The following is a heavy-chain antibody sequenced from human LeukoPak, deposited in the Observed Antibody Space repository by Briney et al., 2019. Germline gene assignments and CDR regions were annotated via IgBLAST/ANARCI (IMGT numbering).Heavy chain of an antibody. Sequence: GGSLRLSCAASGFTFSSYDMTWVRQAPGRGLEWVSSISSSSSYIYYADSMKGRFTISRDSAKNSVYLQMNSLRSEDTAVYYCARGKFDSSGYYIDYWGQGTLVTVSS. CDR1: GFTFSSYD. J-gene: IGHJ4*02. CDR3: ARGKFDSSGYYIDY. V-gene: IGHV3-21*06. D-gene: IGHD3-22*01. CDR2: ISSSSSYI.